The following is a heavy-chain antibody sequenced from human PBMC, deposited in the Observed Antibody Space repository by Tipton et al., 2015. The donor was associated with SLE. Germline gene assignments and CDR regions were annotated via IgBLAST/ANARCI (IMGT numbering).Heavy chain of an antibody. CDR3: AKAASSIAAAGPYFDY. CDR1: GFTFSSYG. J-gene: IGHJ4*02. Sequence: SLRLSCAASGFTFSSYGMHWVRQAPGKGLEWVAVISYDGSNKYYADSVKGRFTISRDNSKNTLYLQMNSLRAEDTAVYYCAKAASSIAAAGPYFDYWGQGTLVTVSS. D-gene: IGHD6-13*01. CDR2: ISYDGSNK. V-gene: IGHV3-30*18.